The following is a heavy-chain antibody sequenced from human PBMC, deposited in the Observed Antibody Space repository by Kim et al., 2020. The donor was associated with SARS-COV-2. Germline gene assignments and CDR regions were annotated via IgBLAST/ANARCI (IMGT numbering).Heavy chain of an antibody. CDR1: GYTFTGYY. J-gene: IGHJ6*02. V-gene: IGHV1-2*06. CDR2: INPNSGGT. D-gene: IGHD3-10*01. Sequence: ASVKVSCKASGYTFTGYYMHWVRQAPGQGLEWMGRINPNSGGTNYAQKFQGRVTMTRDTSISTAYMELSRLRSDDTAVYYCERLPRITGDYYYGMDVWGQGTTVTVSS. CDR3: ERLPRITGDYYYGMDV.